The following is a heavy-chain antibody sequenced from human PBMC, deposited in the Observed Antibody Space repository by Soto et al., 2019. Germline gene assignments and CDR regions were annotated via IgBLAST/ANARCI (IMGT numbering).Heavy chain of an antibody. J-gene: IGHJ3*02. CDR3: ARGINYYASGDDAFDI. CDR1: GYTFTSYD. D-gene: IGHD3-10*01. Sequence: QVQLVQSGAEVKKPGASVKVSCKASGYTFTSYDINWVRQATGQGLEWMGWMNPNSGNTGYAQKFQGRVTMTRNTSISTAYMELSSVRSEVTAVYYCARGINYYASGDDAFDIWGQGTMVTVSS. V-gene: IGHV1-8*01. CDR2: MNPNSGNT.